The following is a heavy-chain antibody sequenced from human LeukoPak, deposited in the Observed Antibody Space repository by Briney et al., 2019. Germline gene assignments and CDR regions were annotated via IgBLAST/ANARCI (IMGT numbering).Heavy chain of an antibody. CDR2: VYYSGIT. CDR3: ARLLGWSGPINWFDP. Sequence: SETLSLTCTVSGGSISSDYWSWIRQPPGKGLEWIGYVYYSGITNYNPSLKSRVTISVGTSKNHFPLKLTSVTAAGTAVYYCARLLGWSGPINWFDPWGRGTLVTVSS. CDR1: GGSISSDY. D-gene: IGHD3-3*01. J-gene: IGHJ5*02. V-gene: IGHV4-59*08.